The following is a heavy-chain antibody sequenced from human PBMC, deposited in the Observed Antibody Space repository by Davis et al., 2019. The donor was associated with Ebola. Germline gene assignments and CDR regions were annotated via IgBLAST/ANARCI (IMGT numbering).Heavy chain of an antibody. V-gene: IGHV3-23*01. D-gene: IGHD3-3*01. Sequence: GESLKISCAASGFTFSSYAMHWVRQAPGKGLEWVSAISGSGGNTYYADSVKGRFTISRDNSKKTMYLQMNSLRAEDTAVYYCARSGLSFGVVKYHYGMDVWGKGTTVTVSS. CDR3: ARSGLSFGVVKYHYGMDV. CDR1: GFTFSSYA. J-gene: IGHJ6*04. CDR2: ISGSGGNT.